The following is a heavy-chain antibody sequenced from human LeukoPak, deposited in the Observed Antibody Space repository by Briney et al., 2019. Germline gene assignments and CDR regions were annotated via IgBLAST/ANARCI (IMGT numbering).Heavy chain of an antibody. V-gene: IGHV3-20*04. J-gene: IGHJ3*02. D-gene: IGHD3-10*02. CDR3: ARNNFGPGATAFDI. CDR2: INGNGGTT. CDR1: GFTFNDYG. Sequence: PGGSLRLSRAASGFTFNDYGMSWVRQAPGKGLEWVSAINGNGGTTNYADSVKGRFTISRDSAKKSLHLQMNSLRAEDTALYYCARNNFGPGATAFDIWGQGTMVTVSS.